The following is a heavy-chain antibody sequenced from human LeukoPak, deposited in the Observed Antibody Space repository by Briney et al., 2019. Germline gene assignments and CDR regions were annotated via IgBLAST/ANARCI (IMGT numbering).Heavy chain of an antibody. J-gene: IGHJ4*02. CDR3: DRSSGYFISPFDY. Sequence: PGGSLRLSCAASGFTFSSYAMHWVRQAPGKGLEWVAVISYDGSNKYYADSVKGRFTISRDNSKNTLYLQMNSLRAEDTAVYYCDRSSGYFISPFDYWGQGTLVTVSS. CDR1: GFTFSSYA. CDR2: ISYDGSNK. V-gene: IGHV3-30-3*01. D-gene: IGHD3-22*01.